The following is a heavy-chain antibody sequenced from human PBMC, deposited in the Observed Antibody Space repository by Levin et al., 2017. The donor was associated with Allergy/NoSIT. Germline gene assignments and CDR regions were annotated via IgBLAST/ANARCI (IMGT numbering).Heavy chain of an antibody. CDR3: ARGQGGLNHFDY. CDR1: GDSVSSNTAA. V-gene: IGHV6-1*01. J-gene: IGHJ4*02. D-gene: IGHD3-3*02. CDR2: TYYRSKWNN. Sequence: PSQTLSLTCAISGDSVSSNTAAWNWIRQSPSRGLEWLGRTYYRSKWNNDYAVSVKGRITFNADTSKNQFSLQLNSVTPEDTAVYYCARGQGGLNHFDYWGQGTLVSVSS.